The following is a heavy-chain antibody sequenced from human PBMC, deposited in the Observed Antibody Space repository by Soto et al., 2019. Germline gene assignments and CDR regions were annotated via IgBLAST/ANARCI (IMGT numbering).Heavy chain of an antibody. J-gene: IGHJ4*02. CDR1: GGSFIGYY. V-gene: IGHV4-34*01. Sequence: ESLSLTCAVYGGSFIGYYWSWIRQPPGKGLEWIGEINHSGSTNYNPSLKSRVTISVDTSKNQFSLKLSSVTAADTAVYYCARGIFGVVTVPIFHYWGQGTLVTVSS. D-gene: IGHD3-3*01. CDR2: INHSGST. CDR3: ARGIFGVVTVPIFHY.